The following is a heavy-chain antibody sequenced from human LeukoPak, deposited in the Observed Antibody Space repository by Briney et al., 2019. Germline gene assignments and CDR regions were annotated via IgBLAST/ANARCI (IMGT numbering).Heavy chain of an antibody. CDR3: ARGYYYGMDV. J-gene: IGHJ6*02. V-gene: IGHV3-74*03. CDR1: GFILSSYW. Sequence: GCSLRLSCAASGFILSSYWMHWVRQAPGKGLVWVSRISSDGSNTTYADPVKGRLTISRDNAKNTLYLQMNSLRAEDTAVYYCARGYYYGMDVWGQGTTVTVSS. CDR2: ISSDGSNT.